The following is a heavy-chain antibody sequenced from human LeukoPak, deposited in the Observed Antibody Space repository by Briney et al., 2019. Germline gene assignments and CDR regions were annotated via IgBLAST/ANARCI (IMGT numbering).Heavy chain of an antibody. J-gene: IGHJ6*02. D-gene: IGHD4-17*01. V-gene: IGHV3-30*18. CDR2: ISYDGGNK. Sequence: GRSLRLSCAASGFTFSSYGMHWVRQAPGKGLEWVAVISYDGGNKYYADSVKGRFTISRDNSKNTLYLQMNSLRAEDTAVYYCAKDHLRYYYYYGMDVWGQGTTVTVSS. CDR1: GFTFSSYG. CDR3: AKDHLRYYYYYGMDV.